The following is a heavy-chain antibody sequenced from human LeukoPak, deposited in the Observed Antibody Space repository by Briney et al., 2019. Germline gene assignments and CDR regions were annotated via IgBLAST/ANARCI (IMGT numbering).Heavy chain of an antibody. Sequence: PSETLSLTCTVSGGSISSGGYYWSWIRQHPGMGLEWIGYIYYSGTTYYNPSPKSRVTISVDTSNSQFSLKLSSVTAADTAVYYCARADSSGYSYFDYWGQGTLVTVSS. J-gene: IGHJ4*02. CDR2: IYYSGTT. V-gene: IGHV4-31*03. D-gene: IGHD3-22*01. CDR1: GGSISSGGYY. CDR3: ARADSSGYSYFDY.